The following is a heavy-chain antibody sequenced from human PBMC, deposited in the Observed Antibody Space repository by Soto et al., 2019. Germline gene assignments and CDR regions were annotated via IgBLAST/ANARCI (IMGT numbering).Heavy chain of an antibody. V-gene: IGHV4-59*01. CDR2: DNYKGIT. CDR1: GGSISSIY. D-gene: IGHD1-26*01. Sequence: SETLSLTCTVSGGSISSIYWCWLRLCTGKGLEWSGYDNYKGITNYNPSLESRVTISIDTSKKQFTLKMSSVTTADTAVYDCAGRAAILRGPCMDVWGQGTMVTVSS. J-gene: IGHJ6*02. CDR3: AGRAAILRGPCMDV.